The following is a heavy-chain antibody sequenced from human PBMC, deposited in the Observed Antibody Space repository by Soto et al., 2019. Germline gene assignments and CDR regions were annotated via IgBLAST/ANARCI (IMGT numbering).Heavy chain of an antibody. D-gene: IGHD4-17*01. CDR2: IKSKTDGGTT. CDR3: TTDPSYGDYGGVDY. CDR1: GFTFSNAW. J-gene: IGHJ4*02. V-gene: IGHV3-15*01. Sequence: PGGSLRLSCAASGFTFSNAWMSWVRQAPGKGLEWVGRIKSKTDGGTTDYAAPVKGRFTISRDDSKNTLYLQMNSLKTEDTAVHYCTTDPSYGDYGGVDYWGQGTLVTVSS.